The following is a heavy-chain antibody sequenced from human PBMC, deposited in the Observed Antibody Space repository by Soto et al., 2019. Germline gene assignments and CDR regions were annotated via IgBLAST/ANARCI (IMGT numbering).Heavy chain of an antibody. CDR3: ARSVEGHFDY. V-gene: IGHV3-48*02. Sequence: EVQLVESGGGLVQPGGSLRLTCVASGFPFSIYSMNWVRQAPGKGLEWSSYITSDTNTIKYADSVKGRFTISSDNAKNLVYLQMNSLRDEDTVVYFCARSVEGHFDYWGQGTVVTVSS. CDR1: GFPFSIYS. J-gene: IGHJ4*02. D-gene: IGHD6-19*01. CDR2: ITSDTNTI.